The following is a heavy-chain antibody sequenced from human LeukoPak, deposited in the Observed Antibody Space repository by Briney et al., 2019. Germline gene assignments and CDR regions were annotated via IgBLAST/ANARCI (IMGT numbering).Heavy chain of an antibody. D-gene: IGHD2-21*02. Sequence: GGSLRLSCVVSGFTFNRCWMNWVRQAPGKGLEWVAHINPDGRDTYYVDSVKGRFTISRDNAQNSMYLQMNSLRVEDTAVYYCTSWGDTTAEYFQHWGQGTLVTVSS. CDR1: GFTFNRCW. CDR3: TSWGDTTAEYFQH. CDR2: INPDGRDT. J-gene: IGHJ1*01. V-gene: IGHV3-7*01.